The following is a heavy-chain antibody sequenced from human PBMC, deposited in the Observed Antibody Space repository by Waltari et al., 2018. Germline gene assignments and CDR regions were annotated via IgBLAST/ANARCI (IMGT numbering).Heavy chain of an antibody. J-gene: IGHJ1*01. V-gene: IGHV3-23*01. CDR1: GFTFSSYA. CDR2: ISGSGGST. D-gene: IGHD2-21*02. Sequence: EVQLLESGGGLVQPGGSLRLSCAASGFTFSSYAMSWVRQAPGKGLEWVSAISGSGGSTYYADSVKGRFTISRDNSKNTLYPQMNSLRAEDTAVYYCAKNLAYCGGDRRTRDRRGCSFQHWGQGTLVTVSS. CDR3: AKNLAYCGGDRRTRDRRGCSFQH.